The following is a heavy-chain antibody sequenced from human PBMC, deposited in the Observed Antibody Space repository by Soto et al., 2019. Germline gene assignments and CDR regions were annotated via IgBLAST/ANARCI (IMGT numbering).Heavy chain of an antibody. V-gene: IGHV3-23*01. CDR2: ISGSGDHT. Sequence: ESGGGLVQPGGSMRLSCAASGFTFSTYTMTWLRQAPGKGLEWVSSISGSGDHTFYADSVEGRLIVSRDTSKNTLYLQMNNLRAEDTAVYYCAKDGTYSTSWPYYFDHWGQGTLVTVSS. J-gene: IGHJ4*02. CDR3: AKDGTYSTSWPYYFDH. CDR1: GFTFSTYT. D-gene: IGHD6-13*01.